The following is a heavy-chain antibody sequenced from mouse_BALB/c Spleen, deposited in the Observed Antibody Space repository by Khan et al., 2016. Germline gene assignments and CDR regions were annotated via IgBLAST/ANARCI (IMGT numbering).Heavy chain of an antibody. CDR3: ASNWEGWYFDV. D-gene: IGHD4-1*01. CDR1: GYSITSGYY. Sequence: EVQLQESGPGLVKPSQSLSLTCSVTGYSITSGYYWNWIRQFPGNKLEWLGYISYDGSNNYNPSLKNRISFTRDTSKNQFFLKLNSVTTEDTATYYCASNWEGWYFDVWGAGTTVTVSS. J-gene: IGHJ1*01. V-gene: IGHV3-6*02. CDR2: ISYDGSN.